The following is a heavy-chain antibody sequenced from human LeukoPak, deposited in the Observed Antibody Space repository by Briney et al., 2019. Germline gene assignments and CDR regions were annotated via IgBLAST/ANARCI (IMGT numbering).Heavy chain of an antibody. CDR3: AKGRYYYYYGMDV. V-gene: IGHV3-9*01. Sequence: PGRSLRLSCAASGFTFDDYAMHWVRQAPGKGLEWVSGISWNSGSIGYADSVKGRFTISRDNAKNSLYLQMNRLRAEDTALYYCAKGRYYYYYGMDVWGQGTTVTVSS. CDR2: ISWNSGSI. J-gene: IGHJ6*02. CDR1: GFTFDDYA.